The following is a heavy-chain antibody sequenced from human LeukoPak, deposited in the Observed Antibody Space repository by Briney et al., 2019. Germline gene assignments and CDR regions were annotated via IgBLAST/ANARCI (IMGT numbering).Heavy chain of an antibody. D-gene: IGHD5-12*01. Sequence: SETLSLTCTVSGGSISSSSYYWGWIRQPPGKGLEWIGSIYYSGSTYYNPSLKSRVTISVDTSKNQFSLKLSSVTAADTAVYYCGGGCDLNGMDVWGQGTTVTVSS. CDR1: GGSISSSSYY. J-gene: IGHJ6*02. CDR2: IYYSGST. V-gene: IGHV4-39*07. CDR3: GGGCDLNGMDV.